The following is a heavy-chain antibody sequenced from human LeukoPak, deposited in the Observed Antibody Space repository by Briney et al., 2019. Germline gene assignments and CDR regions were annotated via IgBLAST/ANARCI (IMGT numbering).Heavy chain of an antibody. Sequence: GGSLRLSCAASGFTFSSYWMSWVRQAPGKGLEWVANIKQDGSEKYYVDSVKGRFTISRDNAKNSLYLQMNSLRAEDTAVYYCVKGRRRGYAYGTLESWGQGTLVTVSS. D-gene: IGHD5-18*01. CDR2: IKQDGSEK. CDR1: GFTFSSYW. J-gene: IGHJ4*02. CDR3: VKGRRRGYAYGTLES. V-gene: IGHV3-7*01.